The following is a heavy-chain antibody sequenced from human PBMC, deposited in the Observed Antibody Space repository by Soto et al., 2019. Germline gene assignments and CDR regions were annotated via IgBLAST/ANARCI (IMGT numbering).Heavy chain of an antibody. V-gene: IGHV1-46*03. D-gene: IGHD2-2*01. CDR1: GYTFTSYY. CDR2: INPSGGST. CDR3: AREQSLDIVVLPALAFDI. Sequence: ASVKVSCKASGYTFTSYYMHWVRQAPGQGLEWMGIINPSGGSTSYAQKFQGRVTMTRDTSTSTVYMELSSLRSEDTAVYYCAREQSLDIVVLPALAFDIWGQGTIVTVSS. J-gene: IGHJ3*02.